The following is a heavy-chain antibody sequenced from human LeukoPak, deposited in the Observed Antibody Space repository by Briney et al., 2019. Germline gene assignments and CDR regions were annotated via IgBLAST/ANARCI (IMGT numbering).Heavy chain of an antibody. CDR3: ARSITMIVVDPLFYMDV. CDR2: IKQDGSEK. J-gene: IGHJ6*03. V-gene: IGHV3-7*01. Sequence: GGSLRLSCAASGFTFDEYGMSWVRQAPGKGLEWVANIKQDGSEKYYVDSVKGRFTISRDNAKNSLYLQMNSLRAEDTAVYYCARSITMIVVDPLFYMDVWGKGTTVTVSS. D-gene: IGHD3-22*01. CDR1: GFTFDEYG.